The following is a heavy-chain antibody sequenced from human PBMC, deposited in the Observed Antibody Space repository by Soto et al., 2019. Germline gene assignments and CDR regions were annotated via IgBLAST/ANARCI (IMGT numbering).Heavy chain of an antibody. Sequence: GGSLRLSCAASGFTFSSYAMSWVRQAPGKGLEWVSAISGSGGSTYYADSVKGRFTISRDNSKNTLYLQMNSLRAEDTAVYYCAKLLTVLLWFGELLGDDSFDIWGQGTMVTVSS. V-gene: IGHV3-23*01. CDR3: AKLLTVLLWFGELLGDDSFDI. J-gene: IGHJ3*02. CDR1: GFTFSSYA. CDR2: ISGSGGST. D-gene: IGHD3-10*01.